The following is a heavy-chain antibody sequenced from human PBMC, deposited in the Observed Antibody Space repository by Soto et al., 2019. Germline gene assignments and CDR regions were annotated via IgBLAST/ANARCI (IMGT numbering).Heavy chain of an antibody. CDR1: RFTFSSYA. V-gene: IGHV3-23*01. CDR3: AKGLRYFDWRGAFDI. J-gene: IGHJ3*02. D-gene: IGHD3-9*01. CDR2: ISGSGGST. Sequence: AGSLRLSCAASRFTFSSYAMSWVRQAPGKGLEWVSAISGSGGSTYYADSVKGRFTISRDNSKNTLYLQMNSLRAEDTAVYYCAKGLRYFDWRGAFDIWGQGTMVTVSS.